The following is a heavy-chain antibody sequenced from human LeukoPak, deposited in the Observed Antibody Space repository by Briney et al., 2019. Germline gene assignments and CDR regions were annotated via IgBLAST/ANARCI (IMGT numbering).Heavy chain of an antibody. D-gene: IGHD4-17*01. CDR1: GGTFTSYT. V-gene: IGHV1-69*04. J-gene: IGHJ4*02. Sequence: SVKVSCKASGGTFTSYTISWMRQAPGQGLEWMGRIIPILGIANYAQKFQGRVTITAGKSTSTAYMELSSLRSEDPAVYYCARDTTPGGGDYAHQFDYWGQGTLVTVSS. CDR3: ARDTTPGGGDYAHQFDY. CDR2: IIPILGIA.